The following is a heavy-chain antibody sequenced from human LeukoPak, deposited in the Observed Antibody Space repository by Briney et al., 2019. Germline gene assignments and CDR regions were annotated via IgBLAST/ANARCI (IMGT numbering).Heavy chain of an antibody. CDR1: GLTFSRYA. CDR3: ASTHSYDSSGYYPLDY. CDR2: ITNNGRST. Sequence: GGSLRLSWSASGLTFSRYAMHWDRQPPGKGLEYVSAITNNGRSTCYADSVKGRFTISRDNSKNTLYLQMRSLRAEDTAVYYCASTHSYDSSGYYPLDYWGQGTLVTVPS. J-gene: IGHJ4*02. D-gene: IGHD3-22*01. V-gene: IGHV3-64D*06.